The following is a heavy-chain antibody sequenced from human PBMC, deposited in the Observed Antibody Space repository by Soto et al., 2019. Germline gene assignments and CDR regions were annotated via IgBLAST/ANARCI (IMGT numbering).Heavy chain of an antibody. D-gene: IGHD6-19*01. CDR2: IYTSASI. CDR3: ARDREAGYNCDYGMDV. Sequence: SETLSLTCSVSGANINTYSWTWIRQPAGKGLEWIGRIYTSASINYNPSLKGRVTLSVDTSTNQVSLRLASVTAADTAIYYCARDREAGYNCDYGMDVWGQGTTVTL. J-gene: IGHJ6*02. CDR1: GANINTYS. V-gene: IGHV4-4*07.